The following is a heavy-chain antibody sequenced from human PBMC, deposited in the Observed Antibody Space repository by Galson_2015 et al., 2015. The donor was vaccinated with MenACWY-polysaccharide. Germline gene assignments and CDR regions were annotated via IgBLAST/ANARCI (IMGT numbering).Heavy chain of an antibody. Sequence: SLRLSCAASGFIFSDYGIHWVRQAPGKGLEWVATINEGGSDKFHLDSVKGRFTISRDNAKDSLYLQMNSLRADDTAVYSCARGGNGAPDYWGQGTLVTVSS. CDR2: INEGGSDK. CDR1: GFIFSDYG. J-gene: IGHJ4*02. V-gene: IGHV3-7*03. D-gene: IGHD3-10*01. CDR3: ARGGNGAPDY.